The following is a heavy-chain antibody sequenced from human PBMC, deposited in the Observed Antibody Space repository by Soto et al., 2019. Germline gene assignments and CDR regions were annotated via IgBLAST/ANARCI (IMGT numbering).Heavy chain of an antibody. J-gene: IGHJ4*02. Sequence: QVQLVQSGAEVKKPGSSVKVSCKASGGTFSSYAISWVRQAPGQGLEWMGGIIPIFGTANYAQKFQGRVTITADEATSTAYMELSSPRSEDTAVYYCARESRDCSGGSCYFLPGIDYWGQGTLVTVSS. D-gene: IGHD2-15*01. CDR3: ARESRDCSGGSCYFLPGIDY. V-gene: IGHV1-69*12. CDR1: GGTFSSYA. CDR2: IIPIFGTA.